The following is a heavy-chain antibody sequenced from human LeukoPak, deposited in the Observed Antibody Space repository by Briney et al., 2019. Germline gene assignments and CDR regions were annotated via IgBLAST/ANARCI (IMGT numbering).Heavy chain of an antibody. CDR2: IYHSGST. J-gene: IGHJ4*02. CDR1: SASISTYY. Sequence: PSEALSLTCTVSSASISTYYWSWIRQPPGKGLEWIGHIYHSGSTNYNPSLTSRVTMSVDTSKNQFCLKLTSVTAADTAVYYCARQTGSGLFILPGGQGTLVTVSS. D-gene: IGHD3/OR15-3a*01. V-gene: IGHV4-59*08. CDR3: ARQTGSGLFILP.